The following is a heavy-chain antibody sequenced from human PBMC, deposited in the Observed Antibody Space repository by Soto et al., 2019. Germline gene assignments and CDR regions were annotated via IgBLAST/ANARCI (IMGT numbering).Heavy chain of an antibody. CDR3: ARGIVVVTAASYGMDV. D-gene: IGHD2-21*02. J-gene: IGHJ6*02. Sequence: SVKVSCKASGGTFSSYAISWVRQAPGQGLEWMGGIIPIFGTANYAQKFQGRVTITADESTSTAYMELSSLRSEDTAVYYCARGIVVVTAASYGMDVWGQGTTVPVSS. V-gene: IGHV1-69*13. CDR1: GGTFSSYA. CDR2: IIPIFGTA.